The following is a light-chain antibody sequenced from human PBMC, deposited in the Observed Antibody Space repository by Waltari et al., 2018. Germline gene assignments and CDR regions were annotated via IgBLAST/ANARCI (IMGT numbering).Light chain of an antibody. CDR1: SSNLGTNY. CDR3: AAWDDSLSGWV. CDR2: RSD. Sequence: QSVLTQPPSASRTPGQRVTISCSGSSSNLGTNYIYWYQQLPATAPKLLIYRSDQRPSGVPDRFSGSKSGTSASLAISGLRSEDEADYYCAAWDDSLSGWVFGGGTKLTVL. J-gene: IGLJ3*02. V-gene: IGLV1-47*01.